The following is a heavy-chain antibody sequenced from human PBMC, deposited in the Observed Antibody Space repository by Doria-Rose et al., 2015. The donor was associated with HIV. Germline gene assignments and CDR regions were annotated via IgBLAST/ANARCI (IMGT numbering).Heavy chain of an antibody. CDR1: GVSLSSPGMG. Sequence: QITLKESGPVLVKPTETLTLTCTVSGVSLSSPGMGVSLIRQPPGKALEWLANIFSDDERSYLTSLKSRLTIYRSTSSSKVVITMTNTDPVDTATYYCARIKSSRWYHKYSFDFWAQGTLVIVSA. J-gene: IGHJ4*02. D-gene: IGHD6-13*01. V-gene: IGHV2-26*01. CDR3: ARIKSSRWYHKYSFDF. CDR2: IFSDDER.